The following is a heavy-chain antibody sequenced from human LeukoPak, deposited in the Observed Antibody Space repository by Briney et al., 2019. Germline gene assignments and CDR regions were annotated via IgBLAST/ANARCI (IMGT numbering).Heavy chain of an antibody. Sequence: GGSLRLSCVASGFTFSSYAMHWVRQAPGKGLEWVAVISYDGSNKYYADSVKGRFTISRDNSKNTLYLQMNSLRAEDTAVYYCARGRMATISLFDYWGQGTLVTVSS. D-gene: IGHD5-24*01. J-gene: IGHJ4*02. CDR3: ARGRMATISLFDY. CDR2: ISYDGSNK. V-gene: IGHV3-30*01. CDR1: GFTFSSYA.